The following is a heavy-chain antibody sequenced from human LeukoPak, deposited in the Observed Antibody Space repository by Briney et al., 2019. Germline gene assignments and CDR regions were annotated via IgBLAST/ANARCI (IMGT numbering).Heavy chain of an antibody. Sequence: SETLSLTCTVSGGSISSNYWSWIRQPPGKGLEWIGYIYYSGSTNYNPSLKGRVTISVDTSKNQFSLKLSSVTAADTAVYYCARGGSTWHYWGQGTPVTVSS. CDR1: GGSISSNY. D-gene: IGHD6-13*01. J-gene: IGHJ4*02. V-gene: IGHV4-59*01. CDR2: IYYSGST. CDR3: ARGGSTWHY.